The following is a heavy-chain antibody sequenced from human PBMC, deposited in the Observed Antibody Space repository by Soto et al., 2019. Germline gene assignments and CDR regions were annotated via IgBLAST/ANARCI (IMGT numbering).Heavy chain of an antibody. D-gene: IGHD2-15*01. CDR2: INVGNDNT. CDR3: ARPRAHWSGGSCYTEYFQH. V-gene: IGHV1-3*01. CDR1: GYTFTSYA. J-gene: IGHJ1*01. Sequence: QVQLVQSGAEVKKPGASVKVSCKASGYTFTSYAMHWVRQAPGQRLEWMGWINVGNDNTKYSQKFQGRVTITRDTSASTAYMELSSLRSEDTAVYYCARPRAHWSGGSCYTEYFQHGGQGTLVTVSS.